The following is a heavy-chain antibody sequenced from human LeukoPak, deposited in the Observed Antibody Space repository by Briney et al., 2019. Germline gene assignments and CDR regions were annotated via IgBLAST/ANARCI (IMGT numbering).Heavy chain of an antibody. CDR3: ARGYCSGGSCYSGGKGYFDY. CDR2: IYYSGST. CDR1: GGSISSSSYY. J-gene: IGHJ4*02. V-gene: IGHV4-39*07. D-gene: IGHD2-15*01. Sequence: PSETLSLTCTVSGGSISSSSYYWGWIRQPPGKGLEWIGSIYYSGSTYYNPSLKSRVTISVDTSKNQFSLKLSSVTAADTAVYYCARGYCSGGSCYSGGKGYFDYWGQGTLVTVSS.